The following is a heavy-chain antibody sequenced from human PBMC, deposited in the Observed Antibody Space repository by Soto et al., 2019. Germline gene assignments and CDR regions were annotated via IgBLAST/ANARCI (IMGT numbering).Heavy chain of an antibody. D-gene: IGHD5-18*01. CDR3: AKDTKLWYDVDY. CDR1: GFTFSSYA. CDR2: ISYDGSNK. Sequence: GVSLRLSCAASGFTFSSYAMHWVRQAPGKGLEWVAVISYDGSNKYYADSVKGRFTISRDNSKNTLYLQMNSLRAEDTAVYYCAKDTKLWYDVDYWGQGTRVTVSA. V-gene: IGHV3-30-3*01. J-gene: IGHJ4*02.